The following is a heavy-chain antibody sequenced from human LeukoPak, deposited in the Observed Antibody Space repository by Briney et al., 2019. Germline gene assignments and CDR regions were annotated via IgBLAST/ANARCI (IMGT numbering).Heavy chain of an antibody. CDR3: AVPYSSGWYRDYYGMDV. J-gene: IGHJ6*02. CDR1: RFTVSSNY. V-gene: IGHV3-66*01. Sequence: PGGSLRLSCAASRFTVSSNYMSWDRQAPGKGLEWVSVIYSGGSTYCADSVKGRFPISRDNAKNSLYLQMNSLRAEDTAVYYCAVPYSSGWYRDYYGMDVWGQGTTVTVSS. CDR2: IYSGGST. D-gene: IGHD6-19*01.